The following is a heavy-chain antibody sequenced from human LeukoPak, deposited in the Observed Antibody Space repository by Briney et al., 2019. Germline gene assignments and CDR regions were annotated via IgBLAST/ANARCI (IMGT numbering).Heavy chain of an antibody. D-gene: IGHD3-9*01. CDR3: ARLRADYDILTGYPDY. V-gene: IGHV5-51*01. CDR2: IYPGDSDT. J-gene: IGHJ4*02. Sequence: GESLKISCKGSGYSFTSYWIGWVRQMPGKGLEWVGVIYPGDSDTRYSPSFQGQVTISADKSISTAYLQWSSLKASDTAMYYCARLRADYDILTGYPDYWGQGTLVTVSS. CDR1: GYSFTSYW.